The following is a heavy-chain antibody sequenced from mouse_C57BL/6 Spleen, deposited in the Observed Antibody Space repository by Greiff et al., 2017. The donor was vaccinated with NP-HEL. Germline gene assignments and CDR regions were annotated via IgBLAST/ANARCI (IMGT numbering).Heavy chain of an antibody. CDR2: IYPRSGNT. D-gene: IGHD2-4*01. Sequence: QVQLQQSGAELARPGASVKLSCKASGYTFTSYGISWVKQRTGQGLEWIGEIYPRSGNTYYNEKFKGKATLTAAKSSSTAYMELRSLTSEDSAVYFCARWGYDYEEYFDYWGQGTTLTVSS. CDR3: ARWGYDYEEYFDY. J-gene: IGHJ2*01. CDR1: GYTFTSYG. V-gene: IGHV1-81*01.